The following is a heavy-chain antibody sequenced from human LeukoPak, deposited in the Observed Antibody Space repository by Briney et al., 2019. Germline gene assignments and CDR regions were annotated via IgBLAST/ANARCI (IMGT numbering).Heavy chain of an antibody. D-gene: IGHD1-7*01. CDR3: ARGDWNYFGYFDY. Sequence: GGSLRLSCAASGFTFSDYYMSWLRQAPGKGLEGVSYISSSGSTIYYADSVKGRFTISRDNAKNSLYLQMNSLRAEDTAVYYCARGDWNYFGYFDYWGQGTLVTVSS. J-gene: IGHJ4*02. CDR1: GFTFSDYY. CDR2: ISSSGSTI. V-gene: IGHV3-11*01.